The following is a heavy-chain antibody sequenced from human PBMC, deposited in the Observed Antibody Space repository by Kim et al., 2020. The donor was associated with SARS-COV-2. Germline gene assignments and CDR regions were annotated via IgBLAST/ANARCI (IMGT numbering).Heavy chain of an antibody. Sequence: SETLSLTCTVSGGSISSSSYYWGWIRQPPGKGLEWIGSIYYSGSTYYNPSLKSRVTISVDTSKNQFSLKLSSVTAADTAVYYCARGDDNYYYMDVWGKGTTVTVSS. J-gene: IGHJ6*03. D-gene: IGHD1-1*01. CDR2: IYYSGST. V-gene: IGHV4-39*01. CDR3: ARGDDNYYYMDV. CDR1: GGSISSSSYY.